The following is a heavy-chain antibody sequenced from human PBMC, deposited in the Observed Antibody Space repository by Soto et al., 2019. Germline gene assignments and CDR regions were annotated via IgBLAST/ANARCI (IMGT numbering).Heavy chain of an antibody. CDR3: ARGLSEYYDFWSGPENPYYYYVMDV. V-gene: IGHV4-31*03. Sequence: SETLSLTCTVSGGSISSGGYYWSWIRQHPGKGLEWIGYIYYSGSTYYNPSLKSRVTISVDTSKNQFSLKLSSVTAADTAVYYCARGLSEYYDFWSGPENPYYYYVMDVWGQGTTVTAP. D-gene: IGHD3-3*01. J-gene: IGHJ6*02. CDR1: GGSISSGGYY. CDR2: IYYSGST.